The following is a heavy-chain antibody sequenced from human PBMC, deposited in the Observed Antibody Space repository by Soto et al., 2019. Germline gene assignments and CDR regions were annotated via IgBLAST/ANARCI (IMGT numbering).Heavy chain of an antibody. CDR3: ASSSHYYDSSGYYYDAFDY. V-gene: IGHV4-39*01. J-gene: IGHJ4*02. D-gene: IGHD3-22*01. Sequence: TSETLSLTCSVSGGSFSTIGYYWAWIRQPPGKGLEWIGSINYSGSTYYNPSLKTRVTISVDTSKNQFSLKLSSVTAADTAVYYCASSSHYYDSSGYYYDAFDYWGQGTLVTVSS. CDR1: GGSFSTIGYY. CDR2: INYSGST.